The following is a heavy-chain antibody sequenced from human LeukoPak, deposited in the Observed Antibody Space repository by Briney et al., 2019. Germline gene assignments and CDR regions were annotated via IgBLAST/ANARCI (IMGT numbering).Heavy chain of an antibody. CDR2: LYYSGST. CDR1: GDSISSSSYY. D-gene: IGHD1-26*01. Sequence: SETLSLTCTVSGDSISSSSYYWGWIRQPPGKGLEWLGSLYYSGSTYYNPPLKSRVTISIDTSKNQFSLRLTSVTAADTAVYYCVACDSGSFLSQYFDNWGQGTLVTVSS. V-gene: IGHV4-39*01. CDR3: VACDSGSFLSQYFDN. J-gene: IGHJ4*02.